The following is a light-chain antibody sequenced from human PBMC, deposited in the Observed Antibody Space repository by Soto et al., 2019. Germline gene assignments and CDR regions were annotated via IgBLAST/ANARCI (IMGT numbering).Light chain of an antibody. J-gene: IGKJ4*01. Sequence: EIVLTQSPATLSLSPGERATLSCRASQSVSNNLAWYQQKPGQAPRLLIHGASTRATGIPARFSGSGSGTEFTLTISSLQSEDFAVYYCQQYDNWPLLTFGGGTKVDIK. CDR3: QQYDNWPLLT. CDR1: QSVSNN. V-gene: IGKV3D-15*01. CDR2: GAS.